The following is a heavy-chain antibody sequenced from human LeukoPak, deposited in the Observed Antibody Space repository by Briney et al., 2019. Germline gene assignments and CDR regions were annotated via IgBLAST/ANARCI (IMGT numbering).Heavy chain of an antibody. CDR2: IYYSGST. V-gene: IGHV4-59*08. J-gene: IGHJ4*02. Sequence: SETLSLTCTVSGGSISSYYWSWIRQPPGKGLEWIGYIYYSGSTNYNPSLKSRVTISVDTSKNQFSLKLSSVTAADTAVYYCAKLGAGVDYWGQGTLVTVSS. CDR3: AKLGAGVDY. CDR1: GGSISSYY. D-gene: IGHD6-13*01.